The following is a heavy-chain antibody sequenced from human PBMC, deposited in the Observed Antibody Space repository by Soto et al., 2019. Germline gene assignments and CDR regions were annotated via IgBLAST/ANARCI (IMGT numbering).Heavy chain of an antibody. CDR1: GGSISSSSYY. V-gene: IGHV4-39*01. D-gene: IGHD3-3*01. J-gene: IGHJ1*01. CDR2: IYYSGST. CDR3: ASSIFGVVTIRSEYFQH. Sequence: SETLSLTCTVSGGSISSSSYYWGWIRQPPGKGLEWIGSIYYSGSTYYNPSLKSRVTISVDTSKNQFSLKLSSVTAADTAVYYCASSIFGVVTIRSEYFQHWGQGTLVTVSS.